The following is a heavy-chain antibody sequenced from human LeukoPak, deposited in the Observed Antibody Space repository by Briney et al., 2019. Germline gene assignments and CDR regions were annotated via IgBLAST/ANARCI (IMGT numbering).Heavy chain of an antibody. CDR3: ASGRGGGV. D-gene: IGHD5-24*01. CDR1: GFTFSNYW. J-gene: IGHJ4*02. V-gene: IGHV3-7*01. CDR2: IKQDGSEK. Sequence: GGSLRLSCAASGFTFSNYWMTWVRQAPGKGLEWVANIKQDGSEKYYVDSVKGRFTISRDNAKTSLYLQMNSLRTEDTAVYYCASGRGGGVWGQGTLVTVSS.